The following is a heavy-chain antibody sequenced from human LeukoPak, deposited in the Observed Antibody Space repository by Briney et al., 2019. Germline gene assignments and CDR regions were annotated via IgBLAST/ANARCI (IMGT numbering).Heavy chain of an antibody. CDR2: ISSSSSYI. CDR1: GFTFSSYS. CDR3: AREGIAAAGTGGNYFDY. D-gene: IGHD6-13*01. Sequence: GGSLRLSCAASGFTFSSYSMNWVRQAPGKGLEWVSSISSSSSYIYYADSVKGRFTISRDNAKNSLYLQMDSLRAEDTAVYYCAREGIAAAGTGGNYFDYWGQGTLVTVSS. J-gene: IGHJ4*02. V-gene: IGHV3-21*01.